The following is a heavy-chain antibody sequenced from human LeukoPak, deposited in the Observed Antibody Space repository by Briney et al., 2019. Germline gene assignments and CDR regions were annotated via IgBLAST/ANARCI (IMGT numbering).Heavy chain of an antibody. Sequence: GGSLRLSCAASGFTFSSYGMHWVRQAPGKGLEWVAFIRYDGSNRYYADSVKGRFAISRDNSKNTLYLQMNSLRAEDTAAYYCPRDICGGDCYQSGGYWGQGTLVTVSS. V-gene: IGHV3-30*02. CDR2: IRYDGSNR. CDR3: PRDICGGDCYQSGGY. J-gene: IGHJ4*02. CDR1: GFTFSSYG. D-gene: IGHD2-21*02.